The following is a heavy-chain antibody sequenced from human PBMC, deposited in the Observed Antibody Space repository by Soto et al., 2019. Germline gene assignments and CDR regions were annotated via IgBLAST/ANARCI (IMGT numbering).Heavy chain of an antibody. J-gene: IGHJ6*02. D-gene: IGHD6-13*01. CDR1: GGSISSGGYY. CDR3: ARGLYSRYYYYGVDV. CDR2: IYYSGST. Sequence: SETLSVTCTVSGGSISSGGYYWSWIRQHPGKGLEWIGYIYYSGSTYYNPSLKSRVTISVDTSKNQFSPKLSSVTAADTAVYYCARGLYSRYYYYGVDVWGQGTTVTVSS. V-gene: IGHV4-31*03.